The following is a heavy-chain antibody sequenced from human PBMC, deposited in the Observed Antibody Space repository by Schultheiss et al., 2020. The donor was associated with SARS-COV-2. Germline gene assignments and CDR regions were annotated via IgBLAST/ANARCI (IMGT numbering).Heavy chain of an antibody. D-gene: IGHD6-19*01. J-gene: IGHJ4*02. V-gene: IGHV3-20*04. CDR3: AKVPRVYSSGWLV. CDR2: INSDGSST. Sequence: GGSLRLSCTASGFTFGDYAMSWVRQAPGKGLEWVSRINSDGSSTSYADSVKGRFTISRDNAKNSLYLQMNSLRAEDTALYYCAKVPRVYSSGWLVWGQGSLVTVAS. CDR1: GFTFGDYA.